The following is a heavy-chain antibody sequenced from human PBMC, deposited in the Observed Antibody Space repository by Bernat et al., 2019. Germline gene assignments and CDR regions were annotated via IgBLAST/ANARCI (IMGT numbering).Heavy chain of an antibody. CDR3: ARLSYDSSGSYLGPFDY. Sequence: QLQLQESGPGPVKPSETLSLTCTVSGGSISSSNYYWGWLRQPPGKGLEWIGSVYYSGSTYYNPSLKTRVTISIDTSKNQFSLKLSSVTAADTAVYYCARLSYDSSGSYLGPFDYWGQGTLVTVSS. CDR1: GGSISSSNYY. CDR2: VYYSGST. J-gene: IGHJ4*02. V-gene: IGHV4-39*01. D-gene: IGHD3-22*01.